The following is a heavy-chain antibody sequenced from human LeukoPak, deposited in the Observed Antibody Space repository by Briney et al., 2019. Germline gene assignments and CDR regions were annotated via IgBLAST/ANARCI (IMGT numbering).Heavy chain of an antibody. CDR3: ARDSSGHDGAFDI. D-gene: IGHD5-12*01. J-gene: IGHJ3*02. CDR1: GGSISSGGYS. V-gene: IGHV4-30-2*01. Sequence: PSETLSLTSAVSGGSISSGGYSWSWIRQPPGKGLEWIGYIYHSGSTYYNTSLKSRVTISVDRSKNQFSLKLSSVTAADTAVYYCARDSSGHDGAFDIWGQGTMVTVSS. CDR2: IYHSGST.